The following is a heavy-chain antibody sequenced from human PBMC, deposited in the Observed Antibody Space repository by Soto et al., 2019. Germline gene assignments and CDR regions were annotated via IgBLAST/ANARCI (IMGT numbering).Heavy chain of an antibody. Sequence: PSETLSLTSAVYGGSFSGYYWSWIRQPPGKGLEWIGEINHSGSTNYNPSLKSRVTISVDTSKNQFSLKLSSVTAADTAVYYCARGRMYCSSTSCLRYYFDYWGQGTLVTVSS. CDR1: GGSFSGYY. D-gene: IGHD2-2*01. CDR2: INHSGST. CDR3: ARGRMYCSSTSCLRYYFDY. J-gene: IGHJ4*02. V-gene: IGHV4-34*01.